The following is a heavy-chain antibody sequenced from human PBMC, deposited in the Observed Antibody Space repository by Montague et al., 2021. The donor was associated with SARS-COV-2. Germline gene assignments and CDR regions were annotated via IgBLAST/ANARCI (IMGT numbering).Heavy chain of an antibody. D-gene: IGHD3-22*01. CDR2: IYYSGGT. CDR1: GDSISTSY. CDR3: ARAERRSPDTTFLSYYKGMDP. J-gene: IGHJ5*02. Sequence: SETLSLTCTVSGDSISTSYWAWIRQPPGKGLEWIGYIYYSGGTSYNSSLKSRVTISIDTSENQFSLNLSSVTAADTAVYFCARAERRSPDTTFLSYYKGMDPWGQGTSVTVSS. V-gene: IGHV4-59*01.